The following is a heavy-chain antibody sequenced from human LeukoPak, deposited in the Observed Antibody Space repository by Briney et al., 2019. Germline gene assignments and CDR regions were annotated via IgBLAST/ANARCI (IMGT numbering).Heavy chain of an antibody. D-gene: IGHD2-15*01. Sequence: GGSLRLSCAASGFTFSSYWMTWVRQVSGKGLEWVANIKEDGSKKQYVESLKGRFPIARDNAKNSLYLQMNSLRVEDTGVYYCARAIGGYNVMDVWGQGTTVTVSS. J-gene: IGHJ6*02. CDR1: GFTFSSYW. CDR2: IKEDGSKK. CDR3: ARAIGGYNVMDV. V-gene: IGHV3-7*04.